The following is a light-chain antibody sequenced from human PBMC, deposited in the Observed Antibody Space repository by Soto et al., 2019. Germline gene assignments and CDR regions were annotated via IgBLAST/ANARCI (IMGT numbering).Light chain of an antibody. V-gene: IGLV3-1*01. CDR3: QAWDSSYV. Sequence: SYELTQPPSVSVSPGQTATITCSGDKLGNKYTSWYQQKPGQSPVLVIYQDTRRPSGIPERFSGSNSGNTATLTIGGTQAMEEADYYCQAWDSSYVFGTGTKVTVL. J-gene: IGLJ1*01. CDR1: KLGNKY. CDR2: QDT.